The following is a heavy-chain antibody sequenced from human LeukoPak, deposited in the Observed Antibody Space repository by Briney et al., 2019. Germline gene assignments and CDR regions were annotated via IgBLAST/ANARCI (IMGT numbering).Heavy chain of an antibody. V-gene: IGHV3-30*03. CDR1: GFTFSSYG. J-gene: IGHJ4*02. CDR3: ARYAEYAVSTPCY. Sequence: PGRSLSLSCAASGFTFSSYGMHWVRQAPGKGLEWVAVLSYDGNYKYYADSVKGRFAISRDNSENTLYLQMNSLRAEDTAVYYCARYAEYAVSTPCYWGQGTVVTVSA. D-gene: IGHD2-8*01. CDR2: LSYDGNYK.